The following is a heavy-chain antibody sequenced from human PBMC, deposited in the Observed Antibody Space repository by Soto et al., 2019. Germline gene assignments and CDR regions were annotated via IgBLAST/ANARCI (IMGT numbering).Heavy chain of an antibody. J-gene: IGHJ4*02. CDR2: IFYSGST. D-gene: IGHD3-22*01. CDR1: GGSISSGGFY. V-gene: IGHV4-31*03. CDR3: ARAVYYDSGSVDLDY. Sequence: QVQLQESGPGLVKPSQTLSLTCTVSGGSISSGGFYWSWIRQHPGKGLEWIGYIFYSGSTYYNPSLKSRLTISVDTSKNQFSLKLSSVTAADTAVYYCARAVYYDSGSVDLDYWGQGTLAILSS.